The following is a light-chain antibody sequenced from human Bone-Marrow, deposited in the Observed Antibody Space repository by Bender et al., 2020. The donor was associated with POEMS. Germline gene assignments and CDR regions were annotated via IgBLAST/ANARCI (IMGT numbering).Light chain of an antibody. CDR1: SSDVGGYNF. J-gene: IGLJ1*01. Sequence: QSALTQPRSVSGSPGQSVTISCTGTSSDVGGYNFVSWYQQHPGKAPKLIIFDVNTRPSGVPDRFSGSKSGNTASLAISGLQAEDEADYYCCSYAGRYTWVFGTGTEVSVL. CDR2: DVN. CDR3: CSYAGRYTWV. V-gene: IGLV2-11*01.